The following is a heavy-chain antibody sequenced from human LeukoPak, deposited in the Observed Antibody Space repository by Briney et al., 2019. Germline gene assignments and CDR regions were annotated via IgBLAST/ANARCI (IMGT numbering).Heavy chain of an antibody. CDR1: GFTHSDRY. Sequence: GGSLRLSCAASGFTHSDRYMDWLRQAPGKGLEGVGRARDKAHSYTTEYAASVNGRFTISRDDSNNALYLHMNSLKTEDTAVYYCARVSSSWHLDDWGQGTLVTVSS. CDR3: ARVSSSWHLDD. J-gene: IGHJ4*02. D-gene: IGHD3-16*02. V-gene: IGHV3-72*01. CDR2: ARDKAHSYTT.